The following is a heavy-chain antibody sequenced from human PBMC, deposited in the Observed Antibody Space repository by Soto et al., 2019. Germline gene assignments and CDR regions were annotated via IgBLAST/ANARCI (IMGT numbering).Heavy chain of an antibody. CDR2: IYYSGST. J-gene: IGHJ4*02. V-gene: IGHV4-31*03. CDR1: GGSISSGGYY. CDR3: ARGRIQLWDSFDY. Sequence: QVQLQESGPGLVKPSQTLSLTCTVSGGSISSGGYYWSWIRQHPGKGLEWIGYIYYSGSTYYNPSLESRVTVSVDTSKNQFSLKLSSVTAADTAVYYCARGRIQLWDSFDYWGQGTLVTVSS. D-gene: IGHD5-18*01.